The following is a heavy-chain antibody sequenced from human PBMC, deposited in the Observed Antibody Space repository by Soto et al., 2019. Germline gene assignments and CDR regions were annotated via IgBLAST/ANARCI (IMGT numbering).Heavy chain of an antibody. CDR2: ISSSGSTI. D-gene: IGHD6-19*01. V-gene: IGHV3-11*01. CDR1: GFTFSDYY. Sequence: PGGSLRLSCAASGFTFSDYYMSWIRQAPGKGLEWVSYISSSGSTIYYADSVKGRFTISRDNAKNSLYLQMNSLRAEDTAVYYSAREQWLVRVYDYWGQGTLVTVSS. J-gene: IGHJ4*02. CDR3: AREQWLVRVYDY.